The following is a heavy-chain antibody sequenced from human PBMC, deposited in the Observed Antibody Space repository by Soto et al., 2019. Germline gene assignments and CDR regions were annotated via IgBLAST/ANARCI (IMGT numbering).Heavy chain of an antibody. Sequence: SVKVSCKASGGTFSSYAISWVRQAPGQGLEWMGGIIPIFGTANYAQKFQGRVTITADKSTSTAYMELSSLRSEDTAVYYCARGVDCSGGSCYRSPYFDYWGQGTLVTVSS. CDR2: IIPIFGTA. D-gene: IGHD2-15*01. J-gene: IGHJ4*02. CDR3: ARGVDCSGGSCYRSPYFDY. CDR1: GGTFSSYA. V-gene: IGHV1-69*06.